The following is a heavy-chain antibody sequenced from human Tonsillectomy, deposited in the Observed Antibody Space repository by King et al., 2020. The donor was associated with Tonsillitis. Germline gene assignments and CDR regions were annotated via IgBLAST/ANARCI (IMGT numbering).Heavy chain of an antibody. J-gene: IGHJ4*02. CDR1: GGSFSGYY. CDR3: ARAVDIGACSRGTTFDY. D-gene: IGHD2-2*03. V-gene: IGHV4-34*01. CDR2: INHSGST. Sequence: VQLQQWGAGLLKPSETLSLTCAVYGGSFSGYYWSWIRQPPGKGLEWIGEINHSGSTNYNPSLKSRVTISVDTSKNQFSLKLSSVTAADTAVFYCARAVDIGACSRGTTFDYWGQGTLVTVSS.